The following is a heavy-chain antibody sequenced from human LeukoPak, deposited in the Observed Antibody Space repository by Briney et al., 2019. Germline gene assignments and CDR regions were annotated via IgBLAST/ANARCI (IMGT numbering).Heavy chain of an antibody. CDR2: ISSSSSTI. J-gene: IGHJ4*02. Sequence: GGSLGLSCAASGFTFSSYSMNWVRQAPGKGLEWVSYISSSSSTIYYADSVKGRFTISRDNAKNSLYLQMNSLRAEDTAVYYCARRRPDRSVAAAADYWGQGTLVTVSS. CDR3: ARRRPDRSVAAAADY. D-gene: IGHD6-13*01. CDR1: GFTFSSYS. V-gene: IGHV3-48*01.